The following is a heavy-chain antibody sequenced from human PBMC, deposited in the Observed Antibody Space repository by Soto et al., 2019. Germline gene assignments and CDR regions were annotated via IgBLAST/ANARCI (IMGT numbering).Heavy chain of an antibody. D-gene: IGHD6-13*01. CDR2: IYYSGST. J-gene: IGHJ4*02. V-gene: IGHV4-59*01. CDR3: ARDRSSVIY. Sequence: PSETLSLTCTVSGGSISSYYWSWIRQPPGKGLEWIGYIYYSGSTNYNPSLKSRVTISVDTSKNQFSLKLSSVTAADTAVYYCARDRSSVIYWGQGTLVTVSS. CDR1: GGSISSYY.